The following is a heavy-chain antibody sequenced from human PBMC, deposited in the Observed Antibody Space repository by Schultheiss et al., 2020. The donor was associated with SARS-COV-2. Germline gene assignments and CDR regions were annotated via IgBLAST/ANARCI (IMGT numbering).Heavy chain of an antibody. D-gene: IGHD2-2*01. CDR3: ARPWRGYCSSTSCYYFDY. CDR1: GFTFSSYA. V-gene: IGHV3-23*01. CDR2: ISGSGGST. J-gene: IGHJ4*02. Sequence: GGSLRFSCAASGFTFSSYAMSWVRQAPGKGLEWVSAISGSGGSTYYADSVKGRFTISRDNSKNTLYLQMNSLRAEDTAVYYCARPWRGYCSSTSCYYFDYWGQGTLVTVSS.